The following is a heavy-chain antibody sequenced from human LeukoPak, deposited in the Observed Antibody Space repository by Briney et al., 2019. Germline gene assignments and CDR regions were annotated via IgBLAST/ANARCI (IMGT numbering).Heavy chain of an antibody. CDR1: GFTFSSYG. Sequence: GGSLRLSCAASGFTFSSYGMHWVRQAPGKGLEWVAVIWYDGSTKYYADSAKGRFTISRDNSKNTPYLQMNSLRAEDTAVYYCASTNDYWGQGTLVTVSS. V-gene: IGHV3-33*01. CDR3: ASTNDY. J-gene: IGHJ4*02. CDR2: IWYDGSTK.